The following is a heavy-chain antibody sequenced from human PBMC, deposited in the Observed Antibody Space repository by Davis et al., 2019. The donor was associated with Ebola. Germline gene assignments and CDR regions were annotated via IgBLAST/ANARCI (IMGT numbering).Heavy chain of an antibody. CDR3: ARVSWIQLWLLDY. CDR2: ISSSSSYI. CDR1: GFTFSSYG. Sequence: GESLKISCAASGFTFSSYGMHWVRQAPGKGLEWVSSISSSSSYIYYADSVKGRFTISRDNAKNSLYLQMNSLRAEDTAVYYCARVSWIQLWLLDYWGQGTLVTVSS. D-gene: IGHD5-18*01. V-gene: IGHV3-21*01. J-gene: IGHJ4*02.